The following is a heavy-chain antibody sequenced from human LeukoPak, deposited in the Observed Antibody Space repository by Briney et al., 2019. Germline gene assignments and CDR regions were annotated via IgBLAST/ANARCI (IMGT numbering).Heavy chain of an antibody. CDR1: GFIFDDYA. J-gene: IGHJ4*02. CDR3: ARVLRYFD. D-gene: IGHD3-9*01. Sequence: GGSLRLSCAASGFIFDDYAIHWVRQAPGKGLEWVSGISWNSGSTEYADSVKGRFTISRDNSKNTLYLQMNSLRAEDTAVYYCARVLRYFDWGQGTLVTVSS. V-gene: IGHV3-9*01. CDR2: ISWNSGST.